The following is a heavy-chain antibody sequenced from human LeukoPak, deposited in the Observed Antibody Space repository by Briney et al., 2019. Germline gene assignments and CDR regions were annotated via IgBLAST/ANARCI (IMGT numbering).Heavy chain of an antibody. CDR2: ISAYNGNT. CDR3: ARHPFPYHDYQNWFDR. J-gene: IGHJ5*02. D-gene: IGHD4-11*01. Sequence: ASVNVSCKASGYTFTSYGISWVRQAPGQGLEWMGWISAYNGNTNYAQKLQGRVTMTTDTSTSTAYMELRSQRSDDTAVYYCARHPFPYHDYQNWFDRWGKGTLVTVSS. V-gene: IGHV1-18*01. CDR1: GYTFTSYG.